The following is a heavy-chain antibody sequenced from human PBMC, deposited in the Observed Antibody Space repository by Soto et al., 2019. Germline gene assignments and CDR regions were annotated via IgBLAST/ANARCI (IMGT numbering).Heavy chain of an antibody. J-gene: IGHJ4*02. CDR1: GYSISSDNW. V-gene: IGHV4-28*01. CDR3: ARTSRFKTGHLEY. D-gene: IGHD3-9*01. CDR2: IFYTGTT. Sequence: SETLSLTGAVPGYSISSDNWWGWIRQPPVKGLEWIGYIFYTGTTYYNLSLKGRVTMSVDTAKDQFSLKLSSVTAADTAVYYCARTSRFKTGHLEYWGQGILVTVSS.